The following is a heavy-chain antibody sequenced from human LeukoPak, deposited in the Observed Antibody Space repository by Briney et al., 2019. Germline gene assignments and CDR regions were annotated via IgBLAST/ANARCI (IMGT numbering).Heavy chain of an antibody. V-gene: IGHV3-21*01. J-gene: IGHJ4*02. CDR1: GFTFTSYA. Sequence: GGSLRLSCAASGFTFTSYAMSWVRQAPGKGLEWVSSISSSSSYIYYADSVKGRFTISRDNAKNSLYLQMNSLRAEDTAVYYCARGTAAAGIDYWGQGTLVTVSS. CDR3: ARGTAAAGIDY. CDR2: ISSSSSYI. D-gene: IGHD6-13*01.